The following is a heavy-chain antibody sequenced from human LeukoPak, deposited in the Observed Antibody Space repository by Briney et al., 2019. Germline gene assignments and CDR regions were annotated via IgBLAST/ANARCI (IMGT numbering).Heavy chain of an antibody. Sequence: GASLRLSCGASGFTFSNYATSWVRQAPGKGLEWVSAITGGGRSTYYADSVKGRFTISRDNSKNTLYLQMNSLRTEDTAVYCCAKWGDYDVLTGYYVSDYWGQGTLVTVSS. V-gene: IGHV3-23*01. D-gene: IGHD3-9*01. CDR3: AKWGDYDVLTGYYVSDY. CDR1: GFTFSNYA. CDR2: ITGGGRST. J-gene: IGHJ4*02.